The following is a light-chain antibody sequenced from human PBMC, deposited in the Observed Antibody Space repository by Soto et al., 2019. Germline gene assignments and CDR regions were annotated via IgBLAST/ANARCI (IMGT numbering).Light chain of an antibody. Sequence: DIQMTQSPSSLSASVGDRVTITCQASQDISNYLSWYQQKPGKAPKLLIYDASNLETGVPSRFSGSGSGTDFTFTISSLQPEDIATYYCQQYDDLPITFGQGTRLEIQ. CDR1: QDISNY. CDR3: QQYDDLPIT. CDR2: DAS. J-gene: IGKJ5*01. V-gene: IGKV1-33*01.